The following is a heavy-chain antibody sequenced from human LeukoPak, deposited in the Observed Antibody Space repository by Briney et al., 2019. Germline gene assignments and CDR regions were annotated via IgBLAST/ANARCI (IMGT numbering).Heavy chain of an antibody. CDR3: ARLWFANSAFDH. D-gene: IGHD3-10*01. Sequence: ETLSLTCTVSGVSVSSGSYYWSWVRQAPGKVLEWVSIIYDDGRTFYAGSVKGRFTISRDDPKNTLYLQMNSLRAEDTAVYYCARLWFANSAFDHWGQGTLVTVSS. CDR1: GVSVSSGSYY. CDR2: IYDDGRT. J-gene: IGHJ4*02. V-gene: IGHV3-53*01.